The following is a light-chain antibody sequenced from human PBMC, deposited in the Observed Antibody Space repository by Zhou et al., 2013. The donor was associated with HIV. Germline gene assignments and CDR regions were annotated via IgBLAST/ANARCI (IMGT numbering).Light chain of an antibody. CDR2: AAS. CDR3: QQSYSTLPYT. J-gene: IGKJ2*01. V-gene: IGKV1-9*01. CDR1: QGISSY. Sequence: DIQLTQSPSFLSASVGDRVTITCRASQGISSYLAWYQQKPGKAPKLLIYAASSLHSEVPSRFSGSGSGTDFTLTINGLQPEDFATYYCQQSYSTLPYTFGQGTKLEIK.